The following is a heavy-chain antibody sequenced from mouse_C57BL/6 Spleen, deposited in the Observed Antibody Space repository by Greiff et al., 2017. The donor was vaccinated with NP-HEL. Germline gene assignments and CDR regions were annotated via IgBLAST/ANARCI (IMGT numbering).Heavy chain of an antibody. CDR1: GYTFTSYG. CDR2: IYPRSGNT. CDR3: ARSDYDYDEGFAY. J-gene: IGHJ3*01. D-gene: IGHD2-4*01. V-gene: IGHV1-81*01. Sequence: QVQLQQSGAELARPGASVKLSCKASGYTFTSYGISWVKQRTGQGLEWIGEIYPRSGNTYYKEKFKGKATLTADKSSSTAYMELRSLTSEDSAVYFCARSDYDYDEGFAYWGQGTLVTVSA.